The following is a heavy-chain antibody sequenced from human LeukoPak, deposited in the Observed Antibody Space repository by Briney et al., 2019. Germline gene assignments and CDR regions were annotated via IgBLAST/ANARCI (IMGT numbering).Heavy chain of an antibody. Sequence: SETLSLTCAVYGGSFGGYYWSWIRQPPGKGLEWIGEINHSGSTNYNPSLKSRVTISVDTSKNQFSLKLSSVTAADTAVYYCARGSGWFGELLFDYWGQGTLVTVSS. CDR3: ARGSGWFGELLFDY. CDR2: INHSGST. V-gene: IGHV4-34*01. J-gene: IGHJ4*02. CDR1: GGSFGGYY. D-gene: IGHD3-10*01.